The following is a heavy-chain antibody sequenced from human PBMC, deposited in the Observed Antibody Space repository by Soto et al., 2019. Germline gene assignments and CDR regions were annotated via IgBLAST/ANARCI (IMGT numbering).Heavy chain of an antibody. Sequence: EVQLLESGGGLVQPGGSLRLSCATSGFTFNTYAMAWIRQAPGKGLEWVSGISDNGGRTYYAASVKGRFTISRDNSKNTLYQQMNSLRPEDTAIYYCAKDHHTPIPVATDYWGQATLVTVSS. CDR3: AKDHHTPIPVATDY. J-gene: IGHJ4*02. CDR2: ISDNGGRT. D-gene: IGHD6-19*01. V-gene: IGHV3-23*01. CDR1: GFTFNTYA.